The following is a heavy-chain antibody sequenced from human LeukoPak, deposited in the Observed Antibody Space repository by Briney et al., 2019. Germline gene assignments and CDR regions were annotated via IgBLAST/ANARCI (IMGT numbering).Heavy chain of an antibody. V-gene: IGHV4-61*02. D-gene: IGHD4-17*01. CDR3: ARSDYGDFFDY. CDR2: IYTSGST. CDR1: GGSISSGSYY. J-gene: IGHJ4*02. Sequence: SQTLSLTCTVPGGSISSGSYYWSWIRQPAGKGLEWIGRIYTSGSTNYNPSLKSRVTISVDTSKNQFSLKLSSVTAADTAVYYCARSDYGDFFDYWGQGTLVTVSS.